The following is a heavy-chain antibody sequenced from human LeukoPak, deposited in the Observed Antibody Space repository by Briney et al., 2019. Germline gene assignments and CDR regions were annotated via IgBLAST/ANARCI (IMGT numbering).Heavy chain of an antibody. D-gene: IGHD3-10*01. V-gene: IGHV3-23*01. CDR2: ISGSGVTT. Sequence: GGSLRLSCAASGFTFSSYSMNWVRQAPGKGLEWVSVISGSGVTTFYADSVKGRFTISRDKNKNTLYLQMNSLRTEDTAVYFCAKPLFGSGSYYNSFFNYWGQGTLVTVSS. CDR3: AKPLFGSGSYYNSFFNY. CDR1: GFTFSSYS. J-gene: IGHJ4*02.